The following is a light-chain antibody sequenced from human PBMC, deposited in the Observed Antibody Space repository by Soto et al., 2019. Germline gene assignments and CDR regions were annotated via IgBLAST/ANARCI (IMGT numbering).Light chain of an antibody. Sequence: DIVMTQSPDSLPVSLGERATINCKSSQSIFYNYNSKNYLAWYQQKPGQPPKLLIYWASTRESGVPDRFSGSGSGTDFTLTISSLQAEDVAVYYCQQYYSSPITFGQGTRVEIK. J-gene: IGKJ5*01. CDR1: QSIFYNYNSKNY. CDR3: QQYYSSPIT. CDR2: WAS. V-gene: IGKV4-1*01.